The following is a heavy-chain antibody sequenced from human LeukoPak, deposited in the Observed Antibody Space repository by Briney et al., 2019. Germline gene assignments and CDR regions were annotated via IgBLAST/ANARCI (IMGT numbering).Heavy chain of an antibody. CDR1: GGTFSSYA. D-gene: IGHD4/OR15-4a*01. CDR3: ARDGAHYYYYMDV. V-gene: IGHV1-18*01. J-gene: IGHJ6*03. Sequence: ASVKVSCKASGGTFSSYAISWVRQAPGQGLEWMGWISAYNGNTNYAQKLQGRVTMTTDTSTSTAYMELRSLRSDDTAVYYCARDGAHYYYYMDVWGKGTTVTVSS. CDR2: ISAYNGNT.